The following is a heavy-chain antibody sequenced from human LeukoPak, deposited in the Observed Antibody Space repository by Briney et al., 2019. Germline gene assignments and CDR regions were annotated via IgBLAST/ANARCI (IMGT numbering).Heavy chain of an antibody. J-gene: IGHJ4*02. CDR3: ARGRTLFDY. Sequence: ASVKVSCKASGYTFTIYYMYWVRQAPGQGLEWMGIINPSGGATTYAQQFRDRVTMTRDTSTSTVYMELSSLRSEDTAVYYCARGRTLFDYWGQGTLVTVSS. V-gene: IGHV1-46*01. CDR2: INPSGGAT. CDR1: GYTFTIYY.